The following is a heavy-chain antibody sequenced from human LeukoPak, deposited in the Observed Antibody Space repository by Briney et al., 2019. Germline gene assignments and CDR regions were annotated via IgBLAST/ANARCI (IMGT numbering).Heavy chain of an antibody. J-gene: IGHJ4*02. Sequence: ASVKVSCKASGYTFTGYYMHWVRQAPGQGLEWMGWINPNSGGTNYAQKFQGRVTMTRDASISTAYMELSRLRSDDAAVYYCARAPSGDSSGHWGQGTLVTVSS. D-gene: IGHD3-22*01. CDR1: GYTFTGYY. V-gene: IGHV1-2*02. CDR3: ARAPSGDSSGH. CDR2: INPNSGGT.